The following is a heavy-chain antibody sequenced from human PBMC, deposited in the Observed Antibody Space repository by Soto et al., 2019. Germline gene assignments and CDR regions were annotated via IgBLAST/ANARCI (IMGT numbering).Heavy chain of an antibody. V-gene: IGHV1-8*01. D-gene: IGHD6-6*01. Sequence: AXVKVSCKASGYTFTSYDINWVRQATGQWLEWMGWMNPNSGNTGYAQKFQGRVTMTRNTSISTAYMELSSLRSEDTAVYYCARGIAARNYYYYYYMDVWGKGTTVTVSS. CDR1: GYTFTSYD. CDR3: ARGIAARNYYYYYYMDV. J-gene: IGHJ6*03. CDR2: MNPNSGNT.